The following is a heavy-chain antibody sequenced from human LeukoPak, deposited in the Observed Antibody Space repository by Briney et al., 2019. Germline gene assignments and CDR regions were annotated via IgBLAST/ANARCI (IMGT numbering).Heavy chain of an antibody. CDR2: IYYSGST. D-gene: IGHD4-23*01. CDR1: GGSISSSSYY. J-gene: IGHJ2*01. Sequence: SETLSLTCTVSGGSISSSSYYWGWIRQPPGKGLEWIGTIYYSGSTYYNPSLKSRVTISVDTSKNQFSLKLSSVTAADTAVYYCATYVVTALYLDLWGRGTLVTVSS. CDR3: ATYVVTALYLDL. V-gene: IGHV4-39*01.